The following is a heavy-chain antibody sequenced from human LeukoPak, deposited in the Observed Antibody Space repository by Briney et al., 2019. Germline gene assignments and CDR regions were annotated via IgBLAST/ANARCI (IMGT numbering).Heavy chain of an antibody. CDR1: GFIFSNYA. CDR2: ISGSGEST. CDR3: AREHWDFDY. Sequence: GGSLRLSCAASGFIFSNYATTWLRQAPGKGLEWVSEISGSGESTYYGDSVKGRFTISRDNSKNTLYLQMNSLRAGDTAIYYCAREHWDFDYWGQGTLVTVSS. V-gene: IGHV3-23*01. D-gene: IGHD7-27*01. J-gene: IGHJ4*02.